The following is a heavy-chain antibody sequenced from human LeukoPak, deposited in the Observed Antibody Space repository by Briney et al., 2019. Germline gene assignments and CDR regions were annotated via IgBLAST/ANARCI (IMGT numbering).Heavy chain of an antibody. CDR2: FSGGDGQT. V-gene: IGHV3-23*01. D-gene: IGHD1-1*01. CDR3: ARGIYWSLDS. J-gene: IGHJ4*02. Sequence: PGGSLRPSCAISGFIFNTYGMNWVRQTPGKGLEWVSTFSGGDGQTFYADSVKGRFTISRDSSRNTVSLQMNSLRVEDTAVYYCARGIYWSLDSWGQGTLVTVSS. CDR1: GFIFNTYG.